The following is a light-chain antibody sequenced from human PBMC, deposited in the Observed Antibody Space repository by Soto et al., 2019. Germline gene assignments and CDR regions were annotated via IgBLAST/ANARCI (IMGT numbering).Light chain of an antibody. V-gene: IGLV1-40*01. Sequence: QSALTQPPSVSGAPGQRVTSSCTGSSSNIGAEYGIRWYQHLPGTAPKLLIYGVNSRPSGVPDRFSGSKSGSSASLAIAGLQAEDEADYYCQSYDDSLGGFYVFGTGTKVTVL. CDR1: SSNIGAEYG. J-gene: IGLJ1*01. CDR2: GVN. CDR3: QSYDDSLGGFYV.